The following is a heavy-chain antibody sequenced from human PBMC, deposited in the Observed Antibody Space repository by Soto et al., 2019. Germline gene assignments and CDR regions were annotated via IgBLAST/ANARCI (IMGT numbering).Heavy chain of an antibody. Sequence: QVQLVQSGAEVKKPGASVKVSCKASGYTFTSYGISWVRQAPGQGLEWMGWISAYNGNTNYAQKLQGRVNMTTDTSTSTVYVELRSRRSDDTAVYYCARDKGAGSGSYYGYWRQGTLVTVSS. CDR1: GYTFTSYG. CDR2: ISAYNGNT. V-gene: IGHV1-18*01. J-gene: IGHJ4*02. CDR3: ARDKGAGSGSYYGY. D-gene: IGHD3-10*01.